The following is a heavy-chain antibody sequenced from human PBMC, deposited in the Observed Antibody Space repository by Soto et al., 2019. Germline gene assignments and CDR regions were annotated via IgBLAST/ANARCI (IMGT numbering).Heavy chain of an antibody. J-gene: IGHJ6*02. D-gene: IGHD1-26*01. Sequence: SSETLSLTCTVSGGSISSYYWSWIRQPPGKGLEWIGYIYYSGSTNYNPSLKSRVTISVDTSKNQFSLKLSSVTAADTAVYYCARGEWELQLYYYGMDVWGQGTTVTVSS. CDR3: ARGEWELQLYYYGMDV. CDR2: IYYSGST. V-gene: IGHV4-59*01. CDR1: GGSISSYY.